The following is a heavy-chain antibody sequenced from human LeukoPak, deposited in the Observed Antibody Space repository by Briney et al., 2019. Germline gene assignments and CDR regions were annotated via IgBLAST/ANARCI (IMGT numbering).Heavy chain of an antibody. Sequence: GGSLRLSCAASGFTFSSYGMHWVRQAPGKGLEWVAFIRYDGSNKYYADSVKGRFTISRDNSKNTLYLQMNSLRAEDTAVYYCAREGTMVRGVTYYYYYGMDVWGQGTTVTVSS. J-gene: IGHJ6*02. CDR1: GFTFSSYG. D-gene: IGHD3-10*01. V-gene: IGHV3-30*02. CDR2: IRYDGSNK. CDR3: AREGTMVRGVTYYYYYGMDV.